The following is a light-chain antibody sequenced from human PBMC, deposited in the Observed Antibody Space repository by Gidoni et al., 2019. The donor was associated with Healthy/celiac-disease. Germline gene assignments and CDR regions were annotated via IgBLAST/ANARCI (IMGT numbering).Light chain of an antibody. CDR1: QSVSSSY. Sequence: EIVLTQSPGTLSLSPGERATLSCRASQSVSSSYLAWYQQKPGQAPRLLIYGASSGATGIPDRFSGSGSGTDFTLTISRLEPEDFAVYYCQQYGSSPPRITFXQXTRLEIK. CDR2: GAS. CDR3: QQYGSSPPRIT. J-gene: IGKJ5*01. V-gene: IGKV3-20*01.